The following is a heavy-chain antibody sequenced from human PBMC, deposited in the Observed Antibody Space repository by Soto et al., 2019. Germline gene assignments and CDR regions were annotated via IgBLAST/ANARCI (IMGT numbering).Heavy chain of an antibody. D-gene: IGHD6-6*01. J-gene: IGHJ4*02. Sequence: GGSLRLSCAASGFTFSSYWMHWVRQAPGKGLVWVSRINSDGSSTSYADSVKGRFTISRDNAKNTLYLQMNSLIAEDTAVYYCARGSYSSSSFDYWGQGTLVTVSS. CDR3: ARGSYSSSSFDY. CDR1: GFTFSSYW. CDR2: INSDGSST. V-gene: IGHV3-74*01.